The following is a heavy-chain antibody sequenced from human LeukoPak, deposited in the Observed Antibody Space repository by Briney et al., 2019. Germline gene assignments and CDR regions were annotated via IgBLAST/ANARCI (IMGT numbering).Heavy chain of an antibody. V-gene: IGHV4-59*02. CDR3: ASRKLGNDY. D-gene: IGHD7-27*01. CDR1: GGSVSDYY. J-gene: IGHJ4*02. CDR2: IYHTGST. Sequence: SETLSLTCTISGGSVSDYYWSWIRQSPGKGLEWIGYIYHTGSTSYSPSLKSRVTISADTSQNQFSLKLSSVTAANTAVYYCASRKLGNDYWGQGTLVTVSS.